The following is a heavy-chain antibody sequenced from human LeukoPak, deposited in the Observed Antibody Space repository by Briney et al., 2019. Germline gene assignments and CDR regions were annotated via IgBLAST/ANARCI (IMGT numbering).Heavy chain of an antibody. J-gene: IGHJ6*03. CDR3: ARGLGKGIQLWFWSPPYYYYYMDV. D-gene: IGHD5-18*01. Sequence: ASLKVSCKASGYTFTSYDINWVRQATGQGLEWMGWMNPNSGNTGYAQKFQGRVTITRNTSISTAYMELSRLRSEDTAVYYCARGLGKGIQLWFWSPPYYYYYMDVWGKGTTVTVSS. CDR2: MNPNSGNT. CDR1: GYTFTSYD. V-gene: IGHV1-8*03.